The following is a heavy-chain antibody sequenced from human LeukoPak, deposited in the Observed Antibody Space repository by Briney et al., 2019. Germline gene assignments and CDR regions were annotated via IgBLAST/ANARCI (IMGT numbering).Heavy chain of an antibody. CDR3: AREDCTNGVCPLDYYMDV. CDR1: GFTFDDYG. J-gene: IGHJ6*03. CDR2: INCNGGST. D-gene: IGHD2-8*01. V-gene: IGHV3-20*04. Sequence: GGSLRLSCAASGFTFDDYGMSWVRQAPGKGLEWVSGINCNGGSTGYADSVKGRFTISRDNAKNSLYLQMNSMRAEDTALYYCAREDCTNGVCPLDYYMDVWGKGTTVTVSS.